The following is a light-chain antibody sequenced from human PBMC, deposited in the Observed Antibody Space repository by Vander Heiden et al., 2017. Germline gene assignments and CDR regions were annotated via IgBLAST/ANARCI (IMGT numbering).Light chain of an antibody. Sequence: SALTQPASVSGSPGQSITISCTGTSNDVGVYDYVSWYQQHPGKAPKRMIYDVSDRPSGVSNRFSGSKSGNTASLTISGLQAEDEAHDYCCSYTSSSTLVFGGGTKL. CDR2: DVS. CDR3: CSYTSSSTLV. CDR1: SNDVGVYDY. J-gene: IGLJ2*01. V-gene: IGLV2-14*01.